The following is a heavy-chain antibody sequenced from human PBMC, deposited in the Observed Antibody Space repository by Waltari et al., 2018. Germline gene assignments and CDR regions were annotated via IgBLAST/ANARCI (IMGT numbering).Heavy chain of an antibody. CDR2: INHSGST. V-gene: IGHV4-34*01. J-gene: IGHJ2*01. Sequence: QVQLQQWGAGLLKPSETLSLTCAVYGGSFSGYYWSWIRQPPGKGLEWIGEINHSGSTNDNPSLKSRVTISVDTSKNQFSLKLSSVTAADTAVYYCARGPHSTHWYFDLWGRGTLVTVSS. CDR1: GGSFSGYY. CDR3: ARGPHSTHWYFDL.